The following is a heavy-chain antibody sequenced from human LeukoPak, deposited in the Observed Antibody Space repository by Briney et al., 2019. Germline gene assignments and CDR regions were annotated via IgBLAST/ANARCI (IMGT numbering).Heavy chain of an antibody. CDR2: IIPIFGTA. CDR1: GYTFTSYG. V-gene: IGHV1-69*13. Sequence: SVKVSCKASGYTFTSYGISWVRQAPGQGLEWMGGIIPIFGTANYAQKFQGRVTITADESTSTAYMELSSLRSEDTAVYYCARDGSLGYYMDVWGKGTTVTVSS. D-gene: IGHD1-1*01. J-gene: IGHJ6*03. CDR3: ARDGSLGYYMDV.